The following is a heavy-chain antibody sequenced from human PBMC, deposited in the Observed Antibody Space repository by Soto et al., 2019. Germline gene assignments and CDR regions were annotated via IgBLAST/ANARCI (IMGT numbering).Heavy chain of an antibody. CDR3: VKEIASAQ. V-gene: IGHV3-7*01. CDR1: GFTFSNYW. D-gene: IGHD6-25*01. Sequence: EVQLVESGGGLVQPGGSLRLSCETSGFTFSNYWMTWVRQAPGKGLEWVANIKKDGSQKNFVDSVNGRFTISRDNAKNSLYLQIDRLRVEDTAIYYCVKEIASAQWGQGTLVTVSS. J-gene: IGHJ4*02. CDR2: IKKDGSQK.